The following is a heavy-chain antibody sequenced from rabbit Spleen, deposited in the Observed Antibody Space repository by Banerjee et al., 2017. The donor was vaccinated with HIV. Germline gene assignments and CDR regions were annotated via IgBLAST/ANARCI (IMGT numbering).Heavy chain of an antibody. D-gene: IGHD6-1*01. V-gene: IGHV1S40*01. Sequence: QSLEESGGDPVKPGASLTLTCTASGFSFSYSDYMCWVRQAPGKGLEWIGYFDPVFGSTYYASWVNGQFTISSHNAQNMLYLQLNSLTAADTATYFCARGGDYTNYGYATYLWGPGTLVTVS. CDR3: ARGGDYTNYGYATYL. CDR2: FDPVFGST. J-gene: IGHJ4*01. CDR1: GFSFSYSDY.